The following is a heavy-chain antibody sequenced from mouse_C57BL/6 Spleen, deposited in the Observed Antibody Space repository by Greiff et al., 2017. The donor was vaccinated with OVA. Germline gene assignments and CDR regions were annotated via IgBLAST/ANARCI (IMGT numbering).Heavy chain of an antibody. CDR1: GFSFNTYA. Sequence: EVQLVESGGGLVQPKGSLKLSCAASGFSFNTYAMNWVRQAPGKGLEWVARIRSKSNNYSTSYAGSVKDRFTISRDDSESMLYLQMNNLKTEDTAMYYCVRQGSNCGYWYFDVWGTGTTVTVAS. CDR3: VRQGSNCGYWYFDV. CDR2: IRSKSNNYST. D-gene: IGHD4-1*02. V-gene: IGHV10-1*01. J-gene: IGHJ1*03.